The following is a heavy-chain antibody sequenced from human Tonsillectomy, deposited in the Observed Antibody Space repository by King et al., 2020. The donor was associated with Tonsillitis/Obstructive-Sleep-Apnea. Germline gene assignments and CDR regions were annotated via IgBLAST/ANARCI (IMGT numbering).Heavy chain of an antibody. CDR2: ISYDGGNK. CDR1: GFTFSSYA. J-gene: IGHJ6*02. D-gene: IGHD2-15*01. CDR3: AGDTGCSGGSCFSFGYYYGMDV. V-gene: IGHV3-30*04. Sequence: VQLVESGGGVVQPGRSLRLSCVVSGFTFSSYAMHWVRQAPGKGLEWVAVISYDGGNKYYADSVKGRFTISRDNSKNTLYLQMNSLRAEDTAVYYCAGDTGCSGGSCFSFGYYYGMDVWGQGTTVTVSS.